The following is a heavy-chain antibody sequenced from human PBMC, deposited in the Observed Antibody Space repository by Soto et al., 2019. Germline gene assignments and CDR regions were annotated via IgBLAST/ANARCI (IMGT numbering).Heavy chain of an antibody. V-gene: IGHV4-59*01. Sequence: SETLSLTCTVSGGSISSYYWSWIRQPPGKGLEWIGYIYYSGSTNYNPSLKSRVTISVDTSKNQFSLKLSSVTAADTAVYYCARSSYRGSYSDAFDIWGQGTMVTVSS. CDR3: ARSSYRGSYSDAFDI. J-gene: IGHJ3*02. CDR1: GGSISSYY. D-gene: IGHD1-26*01. CDR2: IYYSGST.